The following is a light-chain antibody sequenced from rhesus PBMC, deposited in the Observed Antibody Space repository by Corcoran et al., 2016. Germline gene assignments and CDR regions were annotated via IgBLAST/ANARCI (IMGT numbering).Light chain of an antibody. J-gene: IGKJ4*01. CDR3: MQGIQLPLT. CDR2: DVS. V-gene: IGKV2S15*01. CDR1: QSLLHSGGKTY. Sequence: DIVMTQTPLSLPVTPGEPASISCRSSQSLLHSGGKTYLSWYLQKPGHSPQLLIHDVSNRASGVPDRFSGRGSGTYFTLKISRVEAEDVGVYYCMQGIQLPLTFGGGTKVEIK.